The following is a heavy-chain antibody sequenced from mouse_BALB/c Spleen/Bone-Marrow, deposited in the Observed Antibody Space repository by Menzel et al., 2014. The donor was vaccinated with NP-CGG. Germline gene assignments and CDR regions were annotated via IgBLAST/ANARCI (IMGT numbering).Heavy chain of an antibody. J-gene: IGHJ2*01. Sequence: VQLQQSGPEQVKPGASVKMSCKASGYTFTAYVMHWVEQKPGQGLEWIGYINPYNDGTNYSEKFKGKATLTSDISSSTANMELSSLTSEDSAVYYCAREGWLLRFDYWGQGTTLTVSS. D-gene: IGHD2-3*01. CDR3: AREGWLLRFDY. V-gene: IGHV1-14*01. CDR1: GYTFTAYV. CDR2: INPYNDGT.